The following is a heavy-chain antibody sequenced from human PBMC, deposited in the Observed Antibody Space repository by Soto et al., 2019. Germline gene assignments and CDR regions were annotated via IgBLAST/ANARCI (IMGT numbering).Heavy chain of an antibody. J-gene: IGHJ6*02. Sequence: GGSLRLSCAASGFSFSNYWMSWVRQAPGKGLEWVANIKEDGSDKYYVDSVKGRFTVSRDNAKKSVFLQMNSLRAEDTAMYYCAGGSYRTYYFYGMDVWGQGTRVTV. CDR3: AGGSYRTYYFYGMDV. CDR1: GFSFSNYW. D-gene: IGHD3-16*02. V-gene: IGHV3-7*01. CDR2: IKEDGSDK.